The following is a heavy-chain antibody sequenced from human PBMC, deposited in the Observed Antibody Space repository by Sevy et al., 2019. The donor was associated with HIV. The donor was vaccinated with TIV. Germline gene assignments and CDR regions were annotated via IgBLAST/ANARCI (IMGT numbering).Heavy chain of an antibody. Sequence: GGSLRLSCAASGFTFSSYAMHWVRQAPGKGLEWVAVISYDGSNKYYADSVKGRFTISRDNSKNTLYLQMNSLRAEDTAVYYCARDPTRITIFGVVPDISYYYYGMDVWGQGTTVTVSS. V-gene: IGHV3-30*04. J-gene: IGHJ6*02. CDR1: GFTFSSYA. D-gene: IGHD3-3*01. CDR3: ARDPTRITIFGVVPDISYYYYGMDV. CDR2: ISYDGSNK.